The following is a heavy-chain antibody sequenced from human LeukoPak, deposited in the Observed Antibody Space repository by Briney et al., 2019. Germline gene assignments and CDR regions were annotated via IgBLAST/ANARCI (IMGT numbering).Heavy chain of an antibody. CDR2: IKQDGGEK. CDR3: ARRYFDWFLGAGGSLDI. D-gene: IGHD3-9*01. Sequence: GGSLRLSCAGSGFTFRSYWMHWVRQAPGKGLEWVANIKQDGGEKYYVDSVKGRFTISRDNANDSVYLQMNSLRAEDTAVYYCARRYFDWFLGAGGSLDIWGQGTMVTVSS. J-gene: IGHJ3*02. CDR1: GFTFRSYW. V-gene: IGHV3-7*01.